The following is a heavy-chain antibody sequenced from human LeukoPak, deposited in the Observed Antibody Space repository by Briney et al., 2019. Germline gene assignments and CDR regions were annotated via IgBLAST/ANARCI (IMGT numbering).Heavy chain of an antibody. CDR3: ARIDAPTDS. J-gene: IGHJ4*02. Sequence: PGGSLRLSCAASGFTFSSYSMNWVRQAPGKGLVWVSRINGDGTRTNYADSVRGRFTISRDNAKNTLYLQMNSLRVEDTAVYYCARIDAPTDSWGQGTLVTVSS. V-gene: IGHV3-74*01. D-gene: IGHD3-9*01. CDR2: INGDGTRT. CDR1: GFTFSSYS.